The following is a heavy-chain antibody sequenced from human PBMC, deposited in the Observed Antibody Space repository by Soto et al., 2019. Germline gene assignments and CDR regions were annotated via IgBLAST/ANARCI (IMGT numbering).Heavy chain of an antibody. CDR1: GFNFHTYT. D-gene: IGHD2-2*03. Sequence: DVQLVDSGGGRVKPGGSLRPSCAASGFNFHTYTMTWVRQAPGKGLEWVSYISGTSETIFYADSVKGPFTISRDNAKNSLYLQLNSLRDEETAVYYCATGYCRSDNCHFTHWGQGTLVTVSS. CDR2: ISGTSETI. V-gene: IGHV3-48*02. J-gene: IGHJ4*02. CDR3: ATGYCRSDNCHFTH.